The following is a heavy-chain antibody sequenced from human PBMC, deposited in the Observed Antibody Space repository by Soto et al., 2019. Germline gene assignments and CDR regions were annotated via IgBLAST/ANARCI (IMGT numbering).Heavy chain of an antibody. Sequence: SVKVSCKASGGTFSSYAISWVRQAPGQGLEWMGGIIPIFGTANYAQKFQGRVTITADESTSTAYMELSSLRSEDTAVYYCARDPYKRITIFGVALDWGQGTLVTVSS. CDR1: GGTFSSYA. J-gene: IGHJ4*02. D-gene: IGHD3-3*01. CDR3: ARDPYKRITIFGVALD. V-gene: IGHV1-69*13. CDR2: IIPIFGTA.